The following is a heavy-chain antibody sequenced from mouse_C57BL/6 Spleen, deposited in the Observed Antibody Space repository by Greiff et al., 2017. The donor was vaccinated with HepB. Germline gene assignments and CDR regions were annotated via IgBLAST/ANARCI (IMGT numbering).Heavy chain of an antibody. J-gene: IGHJ2*01. CDR2: IDPSDSYT. CDR1: GYTFTSYW. CDR3: ARSYYDYDVFDY. Sequence: QVHVKQPGAELVMPGASVKLSCKASGYTFTSYWMHWVKQRPGQGLEWIGEIDPSDSYTNYNQKFKGKYTLTVDKSSSTAYMQLSSLTSEDSAVYYCARSYYDYDVFDYWGQGTTLTVSS. D-gene: IGHD2-4*01. V-gene: IGHV1-69*01.